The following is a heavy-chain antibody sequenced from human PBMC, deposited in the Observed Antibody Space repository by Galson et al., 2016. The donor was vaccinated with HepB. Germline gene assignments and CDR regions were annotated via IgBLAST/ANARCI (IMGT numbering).Heavy chain of an antibody. CDR2: ISGHDDK. CDR3: IHSSDLHHAFDI. D-gene: IGHD2-21*02. CDR1: GFSLSTTGVD. Sequence: VKPTQTLTLTCTFSGFSLSTTGVDVGWLRQPPGKTLEWLALISGHDDKRYTPSLKSRLTISKDTSKQQVLLTMTNVDPVDTATYYCIHSSDLHHAFDIWGQGTSVIVSS. V-gene: IGHV2-5*01. J-gene: IGHJ3*02.